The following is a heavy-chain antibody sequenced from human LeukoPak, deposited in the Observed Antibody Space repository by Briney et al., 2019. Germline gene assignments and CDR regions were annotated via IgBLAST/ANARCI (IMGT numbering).Heavy chain of an antibody. CDR1: GGTFSSYA. D-gene: IGHD1-26*01. Sequence: GSSVKVSCKASGGTFSSYAISWVRQAPGQGLEWMGGIIPIFGTANYAQKFQGRVTITTDEFTSTAYMELSSLRSEDTAVYYCARDAGDGSCLDYWGQGTLVTVSS. V-gene: IGHV1-69*05. CDR2: IIPIFGTA. J-gene: IGHJ4*02. CDR3: ARDAGDGSCLDY.